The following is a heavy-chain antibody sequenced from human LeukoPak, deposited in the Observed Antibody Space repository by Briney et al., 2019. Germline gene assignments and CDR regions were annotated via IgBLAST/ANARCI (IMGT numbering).Heavy chain of an antibody. CDR1: GGSISSGGYS. D-gene: IGHD2-8*01. J-gene: IGHJ6*02. CDR3: ARGPVSPKDYYYYYGMDV. Sequence: SETLSLTCAVSGGSISSGGYSWSWNRQPRGKGLEWIGYIYHSGSTYYNPSLKSRVTISVDRSKNQFSLKLSSVTAADTAVYYCARGPVSPKDYYYYYGMDVWGQGTTVTVSS. V-gene: IGHV4-30-2*01. CDR2: IYHSGST.